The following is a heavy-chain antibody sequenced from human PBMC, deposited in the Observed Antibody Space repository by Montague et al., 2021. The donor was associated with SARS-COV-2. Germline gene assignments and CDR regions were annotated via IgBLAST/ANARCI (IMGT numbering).Heavy chain of an antibody. CDR3: ARWGEYYDSPYYYYAMDV. CDR2: IFYSGGSA. Sequence: SETLSLTCTVSGGSINNYYWSWIRQPPGKGLEWVGYIFYSGGSAAYNPPLQSRVTISVDTSKNQFSLNLNSVTAADTAVYYCARWGEYYDSPYYYYAMDVWGQGTTVTVSS. CDR1: GGSINNYY. D-gene: IGHD3-3*01. V-gene: IGHV4-59*01. J-gene: IGHJ6*02.